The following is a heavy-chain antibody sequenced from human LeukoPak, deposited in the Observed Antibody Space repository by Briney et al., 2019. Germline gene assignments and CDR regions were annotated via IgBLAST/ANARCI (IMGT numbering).Heavy chain of an antibody. J-gene: IGHJ4*02. CDR3: MPGRGY. D-gene: IGHD2-15*01. V-gene: IGHV3-21*01. CDR2: IGISSNKI. Sequence: GGTLRLSCAASGFTLRSYTMNWVRQAPGKGLEWVSSIGISSNKIYYADSVKGRFTISRDNANNLLYLQMYSLRVEDTAVYYCMPGRGYWGQGTQVTVSS. CDR1: GFTLRSYT.